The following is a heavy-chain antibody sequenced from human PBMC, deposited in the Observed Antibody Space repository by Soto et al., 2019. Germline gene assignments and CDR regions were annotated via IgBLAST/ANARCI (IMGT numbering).Heavy chain of an antibody. J-gene: IGHJ4*02. Sequence: EVQLVESGGGLVKPGGSLRLSCAASGFTFSSYSMNWVRQAPGKGLEWVSSISSSSSYIYYADSVKGRFTISRDNAKNSLYLQMNSLRAEDTAVYYCARHHGDYEDVYFDYWGQGTLVTVSS. V-gene: IGHV3-21*01. CDR2: ISSSSSYI. CDR3: ARHHGDYEDVYFDY. CDR1: GFTFSSYS. D-gene: IGHD4-17*01.